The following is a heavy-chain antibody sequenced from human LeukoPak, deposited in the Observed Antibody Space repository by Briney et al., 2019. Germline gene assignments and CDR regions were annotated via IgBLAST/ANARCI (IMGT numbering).Heavy chain of an antibody. CDR2: IKRDGGST. D-gene: IGHD3-22*01. V-gene: IGHV3-20*04. J-gene: IGHJ4*02. CDR3: AKHSGPGTDYYYSGGYFVVNYFDY. CDR1: GFTFDVYG. Sequence: GGSLRLSCAASGFTFDVYGMRWVRQAPGKGPEWVSGIKRDGGSTVYADSVKGRFTISRDNAKNSLYLQMNSLRAEDTAVYYCAKHSGPGTDYYYSGGYFVVNYFDYWGQGTLVTVSS.